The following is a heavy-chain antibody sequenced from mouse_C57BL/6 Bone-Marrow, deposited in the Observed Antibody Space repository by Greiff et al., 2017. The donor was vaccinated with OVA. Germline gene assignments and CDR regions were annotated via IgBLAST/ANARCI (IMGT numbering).Heavy chain of an antibody. D-gene: IGHD1-1*01. V-gene: IGHV7-3*01. CDR1: GFTFTDYY. CDR2: IRNKANGYTT. CDR3: ARSILLRAMDY. J-gene: IGHJ4*01. Sequence: EVKLQESGGGLVQPGGSLSLSCAASGFTFTDYYMSWVRQPPGKALEWLGFIRNKANGYTTEYSASVKGRFTISRDNSQSILYLQMNALRAEDSATYYCARSILLRAMDYWGQGTSVTVSS.